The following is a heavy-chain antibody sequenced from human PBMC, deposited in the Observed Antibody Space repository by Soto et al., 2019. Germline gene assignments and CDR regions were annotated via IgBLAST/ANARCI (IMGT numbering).Heavy chain of an antibody. J-gene: IGHJ6*02. CDR2: ISYDGSNK. Sequence: VQLVESGGGVVQPGRSLRLSCAASGFTFSSYGMHWVRQAPGKGLEWVAVISYDGSNKYYADSVKGRFTISRDNSKNTLYLQMNSLRAEDTAVYYCAKDLSSSWYTNYYYYYGMDVWGQGTTVTVSS. D-gene: IGHD6-13*01. CDR3: AKDLSSSWYTNYYYYYGMDV. CDR1: GFTFSSYG. V-gene: IGHV3-30*18.